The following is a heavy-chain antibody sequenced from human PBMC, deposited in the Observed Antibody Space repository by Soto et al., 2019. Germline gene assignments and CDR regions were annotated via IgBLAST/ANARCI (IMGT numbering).Heavy chain of an antibody. CDR3: ARASVGPPGGGSWIMPFDF. CDR2: IFPGGST. D-gene: IGHD2-15*01. J-gene: IGHJ4*02. Sequence: SETLSLTCSVSGGSISNYYWSWIRQPAEKGLEWIGRIFPGGSTNYNPSLKSRVTMSVDTSKNHFSLRLTSVTAADTAVYYCARASVGPPGGGSWIMPFDFWGQGTRVT. V-gene: IGHV4-4*07. CDR1: GGSISNYY.